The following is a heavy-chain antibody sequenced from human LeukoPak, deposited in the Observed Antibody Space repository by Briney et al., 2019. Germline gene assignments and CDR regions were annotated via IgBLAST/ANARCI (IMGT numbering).Heavy chain of an antibody. J-gene: IGHJ6*02. CDR2: IYYSGST. Sequence: SETLSLTCTVSGGSISSYYWSWIRQPPGKGLEWIGYIYYSGSTNYNPSLKSRVTISVDTSKNQFSLKLSSVTAADTAVYYRARHSLSSWSYYYYGMDVWGQGTTVTVSS. D-gene: IGHD6-13*01. V-gene: IGHV4-59*08. CDR3: ARHSLSSWSYYYYGMDV. CDR1: GGSISSYY.